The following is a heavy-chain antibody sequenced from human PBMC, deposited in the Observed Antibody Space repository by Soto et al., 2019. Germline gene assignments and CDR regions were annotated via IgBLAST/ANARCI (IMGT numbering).Heavy chain of an antibody. CDR3: ARDHGGDYYGSGSYRH. Sequence: QVQLQESGPGLVKPSGTLSLTCAVSGGSISSSNWWSWVRQPPGKGLEWIGEIYHSGSTNYIPSLKSRVTISVDKSTTPFSLKLGSVTAADTAVYYCARDHGGDYYGSGSYRHWGQGTLVTVSS. V-gene: IGHV4-4*02. CDR2: IYHSGST. J-gene: IGHJ4*02. D-gene: IGHD3-10*01. CDR1: GGSISSSNW.